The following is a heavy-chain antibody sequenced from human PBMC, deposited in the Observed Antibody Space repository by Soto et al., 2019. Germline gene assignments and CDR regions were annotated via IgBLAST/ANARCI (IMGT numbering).Heavy chain of an antibody. CDR1: GYTFTTHT. J-gene: IGHJ4*02. CDR3: TRLETDY. CDR2: MNGGNGNT. Sequence: QVQLVQSGAEVKRPGASVKDFCKASGYTFTTHTMHWVRQAPGQGLEWMGWMNGGNGNTKYSQKFQGRVTFTRDTFASTAYMELSSLRAEDTAVYYCTRLETDYWGQGTLVTVSS. V-gene: IGHV1-3*01.